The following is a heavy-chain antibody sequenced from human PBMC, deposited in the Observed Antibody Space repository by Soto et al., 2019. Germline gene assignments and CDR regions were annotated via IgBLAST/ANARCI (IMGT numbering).Heavy chain of an antibody. CDR2: IIPIFGTA. V-gene: IGHV1-69*13. CDR1: GCTFSSYA. CDR3: ASSVFSYSFQLHRFHP. J-gene: IGHJ5*02. D-gene: IGHD2-21*01. Sequence: SGKVSCKASGCTFSSYAISWVRQAPGQGLEWMGGIIPIFGTANYAQKFQGRVTITADESTSTAYMELSSLRSEDTAVYYCASSVFSYSFQLHRFHPWGQGTLVTLFS.